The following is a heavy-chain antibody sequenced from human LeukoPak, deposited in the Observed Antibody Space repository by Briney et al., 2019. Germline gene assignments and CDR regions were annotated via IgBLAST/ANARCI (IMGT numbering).Heavy chain of an antibody. J-gene: IGHJ4*02. CDR2: ISSSGSTK. D-gene: IGHD6-19*01. CDR3: ARERDSSGFETY. CDR1: GFTFSDYY. V-gene: IGHV3-11*01. Sequence: PGGSLRLSCTASGFTFSDYYMSWIRQAPGKGLEWVSYISSSGSTKYYADSVKGRFTISRDNAKNSLYLQMNSLRAEDTAVYYCARERDSSGFETYWGQGTLVTVSS.